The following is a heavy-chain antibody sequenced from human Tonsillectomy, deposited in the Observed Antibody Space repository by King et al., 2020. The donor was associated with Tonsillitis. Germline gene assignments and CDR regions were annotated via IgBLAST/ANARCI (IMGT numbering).Heavy chain of an antibody. CDR2: IYYSGST. J-gene: IGHJ4*02. Sequence: VQLQESGPGLVKPSETLSLTCTVSGGSISSYYWSWIRQPPGKGLEWIGYIYYSGSTNYNPSLKSRVTISVGTSKNQVSLKLSSVTAADTAVYYCARVAVGAPTKPFDYWGQGTLVPVSS. CDR1: GGSISSYY. CDR3: ARVAVGAPTKPFDY. V-gene: IGHV4-59*01. D-gene: IGHD1-26*01.